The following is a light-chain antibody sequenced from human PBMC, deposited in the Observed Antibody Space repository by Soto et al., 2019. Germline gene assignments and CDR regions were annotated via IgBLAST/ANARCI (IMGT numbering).Light chain of an antibody. Sequence: EIVLTQSPATLSLSPGERATLSCRASQSVSSYLAWYQQKPGQAPRLLIYDASNRATGIPARFSGSGSGTDFTLTISSLEPEDFAVYYCQQRSNLFGGGTKVDI. J-gene: IGKJ4*01. CDR1: QSVSSY. V-gene: IGKV3-11*01. CDR3: QQRSNL. CDR2: DAS.